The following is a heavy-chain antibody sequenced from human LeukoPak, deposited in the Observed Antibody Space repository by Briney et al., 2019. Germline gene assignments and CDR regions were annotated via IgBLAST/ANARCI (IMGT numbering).Heavy chain of an antibody. Sequence: GGSLRLSYAAAGFTFSDYYMSWIRQAPGKGLGWISYISSSSSYTNYADSVKGRFTISRDNAKNSLYLQMNSLRAEDTAVYYCARELSGWYYFDYWGQGTLVTVSS. V-gene: IGHV3-11*06. J-gene: IGHJ4*02. CDR1: GFTFSDYY. CDR2: ISSSSSYT. CDR3: ARELSGWYYFDY. D-gene: IGHD6-19*01.